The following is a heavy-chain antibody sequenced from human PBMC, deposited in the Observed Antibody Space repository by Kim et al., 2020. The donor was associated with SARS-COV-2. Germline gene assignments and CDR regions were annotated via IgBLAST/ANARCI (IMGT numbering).Heavy chain of an antibody. Sequence: ASVKVSCKASGYTFTSYDINWVRQATGQGLEWMGWMNPNSGNTGYAQKFQGRVTMTRNTSISTAYMELSSLRSEDTAVYYCARYHLRADYYYYGMDVWGQGTTVTVSS. J-gene: IGHJ6*02. CDR1: GYTFTSYD. D-gene: IGHD2-2*01. CDR3: ARYHLRADYYYYGMDV. CDR2: MNPNSGNT. V-gene: IGHV1-8*01.